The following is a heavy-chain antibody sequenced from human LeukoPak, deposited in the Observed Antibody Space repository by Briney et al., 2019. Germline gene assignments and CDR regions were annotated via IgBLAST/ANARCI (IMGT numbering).Heavy chain of an antibody. CDR2: ISGYNGNT. D-gene: IGHD1-26*01. J-gene: IGHJ6*02. CDR1: GYTFTSYD. V-gene: IGHV1-18*01. CDR3: AGGGIVGASYYYGMDV. Sequence: ASVKVSCRSSGYTFTSYDISWVRQAPGQGREWMGWISGYNGNTNYAQKFQGRVTMTTDTSTTTAYMELRSLRSDDTAVYYCAGGGIVGASYYYGMDVWGQGTTVTVSS.